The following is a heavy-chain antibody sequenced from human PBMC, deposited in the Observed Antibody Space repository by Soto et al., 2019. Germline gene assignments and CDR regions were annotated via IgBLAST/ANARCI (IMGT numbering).Heavy chain of an antibody. D-gene: IGHD2-21*02. CDR3: ARDLREVVVTAIFSY. V-gene: IGHV3-74*01. Sequence: GGSLRLSCAASGFTFGSYWMHWVRQAPGKGLVWVSRINSDGSSTSYADSVKGRFTISRDNAKNTLYLQMNSLRAEDTAVYYCARDLREVVVTAIFSYWGQGTLVTVSS. J-gene: IGHJ4*02. CDR1: GFTFGSYW. CDR2: INSDGSST.